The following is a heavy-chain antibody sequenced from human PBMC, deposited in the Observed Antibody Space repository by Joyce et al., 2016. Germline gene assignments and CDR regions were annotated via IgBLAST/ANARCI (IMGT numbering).Heavy chain of an antibody. Sequence: EVLLVESGGGLIKPGGSLRLSCVASGFTFDTYSMNWVRQAPGKGLGWVSSITSTGKYIYYADSLKDRFTISRDNAKNSVYLQMNSLRAEDSAVYFCARERYGVSIRDIFDIWGQGTVVTVFS. CDR2: ITSTGKYI. D-gene: IGHD4/OR15-4a*01. CDR1: GFTFDTYS. J-gene: IGHJ3*02. V-gene: IGHV3-21*06. CDR3: ARERYGVSIRDIFDI.